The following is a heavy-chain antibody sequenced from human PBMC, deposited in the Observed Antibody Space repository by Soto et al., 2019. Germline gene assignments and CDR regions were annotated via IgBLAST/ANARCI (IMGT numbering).Heavy chain of an antibody. CDR3: AATEVAGRGGAFDY. Sequence: SETLSLTCAVSGGSIRHYYWNWIRQSPGKALEWIGYVYFNGNTNFNPSLKRRFYMSIDTSKNQFSLNLTSVTAADTALYYCAATEVAGRGGAFDYWGQGTLVTVSS. D-gene: IGHD6-19*01. V-gene: IGHV4-59*01. CDR2: VYFNGNT. J-gene: IGHJ4*02. CDR1: GGSIRHYY.